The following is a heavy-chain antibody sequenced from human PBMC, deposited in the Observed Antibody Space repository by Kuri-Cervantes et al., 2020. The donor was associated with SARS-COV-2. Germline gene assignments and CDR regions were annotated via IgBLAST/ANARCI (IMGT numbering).Heavy chain of an antibody. D-gene: IGHD3-10*01. CDR1: GGSISSTSYY. J-gene: IGHJ3*01. CDR3: ARPLAGGTGSSDAFDF. Sequence: SETLSLTCTVSGGSISSTSYYWGWTRQPPGKGLEWIGTIHHSGTTYYNPSLESRVTISVDTSQNLFSLELTSVSAADTAVHYCARPLAGGTGSSDAFDFWGQGTLVTVSS. V-gene: IGHV4-39*01. CDR2: IHHSGTT.